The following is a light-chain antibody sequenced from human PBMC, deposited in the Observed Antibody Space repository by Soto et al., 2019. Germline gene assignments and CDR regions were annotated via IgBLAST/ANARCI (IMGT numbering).Light chain of an antibody. J-gene: IGKJ1*01. Sequence: IQLTQSPSTLSASVGDRVTINCRASQSVGDWLAWYQQKPGKAPKVLIYDASKLESGAPSRFSGSGSGTDFTLIISSLQPDDFATYYCQQYRSYWTFGQGTKVEIK. V-gene: IGKV1-5*01. CDR3: QQYRSYWT. CDR1: QSVGDW. CDR2: DAS.